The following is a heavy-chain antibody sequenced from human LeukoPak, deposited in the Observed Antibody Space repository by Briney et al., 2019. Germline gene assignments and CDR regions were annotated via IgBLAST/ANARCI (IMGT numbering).Heavy chain of an antibody. J-gene: IGHJ3*02. Sequence: HPGGSLRLSCAASGFTFSRYEMNWVRQAPGKGLEWVSYISSSGSTIYYADSVKGRFTISRDNAKNSLYLQMNSLRAEDTAVYYCARANYAFDIWGQGTMVTVSS. V-gene: IGHV3-48*03. CDR2: ISSSGSTI. D-gene: IGHD1-1*01. CDR3: ARANYAFDI. CDR1: GFTFSRYE.